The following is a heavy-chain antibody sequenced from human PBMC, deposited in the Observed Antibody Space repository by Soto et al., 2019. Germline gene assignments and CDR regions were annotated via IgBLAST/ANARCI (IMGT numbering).Heavy chain of an antibody. Sequence: PGGSLRLSCAASGFTFSSYSMNWVRQAPGKGLEWVSSISSSSSYIYYADSVKGRFTISRDNAKNSLYLQMSSLRAEDTALYYCARDPDTTSKIEYWGQGTQVTVSS. CDR1: GFTFSSYS. J-gene: IGHJ4*02. V-gene: IGHV3-21*04. CDR3: ARDPDTTSKIEY. CDR2: ISSSSSYI. D-gene: IGHD1-1*01.